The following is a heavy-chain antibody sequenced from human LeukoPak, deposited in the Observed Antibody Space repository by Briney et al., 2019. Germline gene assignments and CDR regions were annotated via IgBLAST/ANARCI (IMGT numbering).Heavy chain of an antibody. J-gene: IGHJ3*02. D-gene: IGHD3-22*01. CDR1: GFTVSGNY. Sequence: GGSLRLSCAASGFTVSGNYMGWVRQAPGKGLEWVSSISSSSSYIYYADSVKGRFTISRDNDKNSLYLQMNSLRAEDTAVYYCARDETYYYDSSGYHAFDIWGQGTMVTVSS. CDR3: ARDETYYYDSSGYHAFDI. V-gene: IGHV3-21*01. CDR2: ISSSSSYI.